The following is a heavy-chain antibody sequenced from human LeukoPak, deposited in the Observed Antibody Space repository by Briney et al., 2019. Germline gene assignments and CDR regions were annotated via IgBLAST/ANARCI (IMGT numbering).Heavy chain of an antibody. Sequence: SETLSLTCTVSGGSISSSSYYWAWIRQPPGKGLEWIGYIYYSASTNYNPSLKSRLTISVDTSKNQFSLELSSVTAADTAVYYCARVYNHFGSGSYQNWFDPWGQGTLVTVSS. D-gene: IGHD3-10*01. CDR3: ARVYNHFGSGSYQNWFDP. V-gene: IGHV4-61*05. CDR2: IYYSAST. J-gene: IGHJ5*02. CDR1: GGSISSSSYY.